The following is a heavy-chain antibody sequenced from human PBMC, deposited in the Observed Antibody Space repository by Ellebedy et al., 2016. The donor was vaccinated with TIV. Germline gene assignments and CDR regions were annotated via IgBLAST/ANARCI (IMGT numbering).Heavy chain of an antibody. Sequence: GESLKISCAASGFTFSSYSMNWVRQAPGKGLEWVSSISSSSSYIYSADSVKGRFTISRDNANNSLYLQMNSLRAEDTAVYYCSRDSHWGYGMDVWGQGTTVTVSS. CDR3: SRDSHWGYGMDV. CDR2: ISSSSSYI. CDR1: GFTFSSYS. J-gene: IGHJ6*02. V-gene: IGHV3-21*01. D-gene: IGHD7-27*01.